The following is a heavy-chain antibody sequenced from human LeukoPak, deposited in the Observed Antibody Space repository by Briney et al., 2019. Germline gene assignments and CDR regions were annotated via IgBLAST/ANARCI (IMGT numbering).Heavy chain of an antibody. D-gene: IGHD2-2*01. CDR1: GGSFSGYS. CDR3: ARGYCSSTSCYGAAFDI. CDR2: INHSGST. V-gene: IGHV4-34*01. Sequence: SETLSLTCAVNGGSFSGYSWSWIRQPPGKGLEWIGEINHSGSTKYNPSLMSRVTISVDTSKKQLSLELSSMTAADTAVYYCARGYCSSTSCYGAAFDIWGQGTMVTVSS. J-gene: IGHJ3*02.